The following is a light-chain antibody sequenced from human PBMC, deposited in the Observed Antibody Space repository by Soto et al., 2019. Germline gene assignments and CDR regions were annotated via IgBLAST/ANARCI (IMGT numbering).Light chain of an antibody. CDR3: QQYDTLPLT. CDR1: QDITNY. CDR2: DSS. V-gene: IGKV1-33*01. J-gene: IGKJ5*01. Sequence: DIQMTQSPSSLSASVGDRVTITCQASQDITNYLNWYQQKPGKAPKLLIHDSSNLETGVPSRFSGSGSRTSFSFPISSLQPEDIATYYCQQYDTLPLTFGQGTRLEIK.